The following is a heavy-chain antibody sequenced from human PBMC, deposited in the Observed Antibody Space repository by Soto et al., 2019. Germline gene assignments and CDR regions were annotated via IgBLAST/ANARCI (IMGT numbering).Heavy chain of an antibody. J-gene: IGHJ4*02. CDR2: INSDGSST. CDR3: VRTSLVVAAATREDY. CDR1: GFTFSSYW. Sequence: EVQLVESGGGLVQPGASLRLSCAASGFTFSSYWMHWVRQAPGKGLVWVSRINSDGSSTSYAGSVKGRFTISRDNAKNTLYLQMNSLRADDTAVYYCVRTSLVVAAATREDYWGQGTLVTVSS. V-gene: IGHV3-74*01. D-gene: IGHD2-15*01.